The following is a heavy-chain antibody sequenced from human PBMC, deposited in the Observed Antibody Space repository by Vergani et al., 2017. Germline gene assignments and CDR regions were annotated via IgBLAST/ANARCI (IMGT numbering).Heavy chain of an antibody. CDR1: GGTFSSYA. J-gene: IGHJ5*02. CDR3: AGQTYYYDSVWFDP. CDR2: IIPIFGTA. Sequence: QVQLVQSGAEVKKPGSSVKVSCKASGGTFSSYAISWVRQAPGQGLEWMGRIIPIFGTANYAQKFQGRVTITADESTSTASRELRSLRAEDTAVYYCAGQTYYYDSVWFDPWGQGTLVTVSS. V-gene: IGHV1-69*13. D-gene: IGHD3-22*01.